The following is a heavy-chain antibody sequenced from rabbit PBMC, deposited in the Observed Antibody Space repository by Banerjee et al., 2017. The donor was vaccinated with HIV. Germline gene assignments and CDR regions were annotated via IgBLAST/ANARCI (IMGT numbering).Heavy chain of an antibody. CDR2: IYTGSGST. CDR3: ARGNGGYEHAWGL. CDR1: GFDFNSNA. J-gene: IGHJ6*01. V-gene: IGHV1S40*01. D-gene: IGHD1-1*01. Sequence: QSLEESGGDLVKPGASLTLTCKASGFDFNSNAMCWVRQAPGKGPEWIGCIYTGSGSTWYASWAKGRFTISKTSSTTVTLQMTSLTAADTATYLCARGNGGYEHAWGLWGPGTLVTVS.